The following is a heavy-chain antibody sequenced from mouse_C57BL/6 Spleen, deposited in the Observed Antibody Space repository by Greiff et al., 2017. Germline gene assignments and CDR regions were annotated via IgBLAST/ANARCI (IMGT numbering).Heavy chain of an antibody. V-gene: IGHV1-69*01. Sequence: VQLQQPGAALVMPGASVKLSCKASGYTFTSYWMHWVKQRPGQGLEWIGEIDPSDSYTNYNQKFKGKSTLTVDKSSSTAYMQLSSLTSEDSAVYYCARVTAQASWFAYWGQGTLVTVSA. CDR2: IDPSDSYT. CDR3: ARVTAQASWFAY. CDR1: GYTFTSYW. D-gene: IGHD3-2*02. J-gene: IGHJ3*01.